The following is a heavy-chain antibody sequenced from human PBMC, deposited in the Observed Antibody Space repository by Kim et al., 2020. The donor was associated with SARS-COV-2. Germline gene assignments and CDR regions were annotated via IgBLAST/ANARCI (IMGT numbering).Heavy chain of an antibody. Sequence: GGSLRLSCAASGFTFSDYYMSWIRQAPGKGLEWVSYISSSSSYTNYADSVKGRFTISRDNAKNSLYLQMNSLRAEDTAVYYCARALEGTMIVVARAADYWGQGTLVTVSS. V-gene: IGHV3-11*05. CDR2: ISSSSSYT. J-gene: IGHJ4*02. CDR1: GFTFSDYY. D-gene: IGHD3-22*01. CDR3: ARALEGTMIVVARAADY.